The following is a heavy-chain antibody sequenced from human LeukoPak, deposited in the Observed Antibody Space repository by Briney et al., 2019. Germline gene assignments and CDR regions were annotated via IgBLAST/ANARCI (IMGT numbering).Heavy chain of an antibody. J-gene: IGHJ4*02. V-gene: IGHV3-23*01. D-gene: IGHD3-3*01. Sequence: GGSLRLSCAASGFTFSSYAMSWVRQAPGKGLEWVSAISGSGGSTYYADSVKGRFTIPRDNSKNTLYLQMNSLRAEDTAVYYCAKDSGGPPWSKIGVVIHFDYWGQGTLVTVSS. CDR1: GFTFSSYA. CDR3: AKDSGGPPWSKIGVVIHFDY. CDR2: ISGSGGST.